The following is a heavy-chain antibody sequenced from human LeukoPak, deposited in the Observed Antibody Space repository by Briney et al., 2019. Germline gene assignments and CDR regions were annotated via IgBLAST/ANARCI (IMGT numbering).Heavy chain of an antibody. CDR1: GYTFTSYD. CDR3: ACLQEGYCSGGSCYSDFDY. V-gene: IGHV1-69*06. D-gene: IGHD2-15*01. Sequence: SVKVSCKASGYTFTSYDISWVRQAPGQGLEWMGGIIPIFGTANYAQKFQGRVTITADKSTSTAYMELSSLRSEDTAVYYCACLQEGYCSGGSCYSDFDYWGQGTPVTVSS. J-gene: IGHJ4*02. CDR2: IIPIFGTA.